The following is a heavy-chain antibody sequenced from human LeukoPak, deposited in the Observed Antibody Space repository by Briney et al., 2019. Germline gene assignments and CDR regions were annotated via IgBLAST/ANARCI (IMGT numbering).Heavy chain of an antibody. J-gene: IGHJ5*02. CDR3: AKDSGYDRGFGP. V-gene: IGHV3-30*18. D-gene: IGHD3-22*01. Sequence: PGGSLRLSCAASGFTFSSYGMHWVRQAPGKGLEWVAVISYDGSNKYYADSVKGRFTISRDNSKNTLYLQMNSLRAEDTAVYDCAKDSGYDRGFGPWGQGTLVTVSS. CDR2: ISYDGSNK. CDR1: GFTFSSYG.